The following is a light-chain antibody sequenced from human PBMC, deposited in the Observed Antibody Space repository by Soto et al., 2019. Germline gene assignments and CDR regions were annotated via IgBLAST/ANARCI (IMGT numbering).Light chain of an antibody. CDR1: DSNIGSNH. CDR2: SQD. J-gene: IGLJ3*02. CDR3: ASWEDSLTGWV. Sequence: QSVLTQPPSASLTPGQGVTISCCGSDSNIGSNHVYWYQQVPGTAPKFLIDSQDQRPSGVPDRFSGSKSGTSASLAISGLRSEDEADYYCASWEDSLTGWVFGGGTKVTV. V-gene: IGLV1-47*02.